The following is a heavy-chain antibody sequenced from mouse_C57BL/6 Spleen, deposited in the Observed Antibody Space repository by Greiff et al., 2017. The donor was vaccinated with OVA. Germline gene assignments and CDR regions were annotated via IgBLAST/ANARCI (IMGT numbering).Heavy chain of an antibody. V-gene: IGHV14-1*01. D-gene: IGHD1-1*01. CDR1: GFNIKDYY. Sequence: EVKLQESGAELVRPGASVTLSCTASGFNIKDYYMHWVKQRPEQGLEWIGRIDPEDGDTEYAPKFQGKATMTADTSSNTAYLQLSSLTSEDTAVYYCTTPGSSRGYAMDYWGQGTSVTVSS. CDR2: IDPEDGDT. CDR3: TTPGSSRGYAMDY. J-gene: IGHJ4*01.